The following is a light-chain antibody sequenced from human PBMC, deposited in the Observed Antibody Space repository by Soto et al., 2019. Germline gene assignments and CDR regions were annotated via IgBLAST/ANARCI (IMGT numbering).Light chain of an antibody. V-gene: IGKV1-39*01. CDR2: AAS. CDR3: QQSYRTPYT. J-gene: IGKJ2*01. Sequence: DIQMTQSPSSLSASVRDRVTISCRASQNIERYLNWYHQRPGRAPTLVIYAASRLHSGVPARFSATYSGTEFALTITSLQPEDSGTYFCQQSYRTPYTFGLGTRLEI. CDR1: QNIERY.